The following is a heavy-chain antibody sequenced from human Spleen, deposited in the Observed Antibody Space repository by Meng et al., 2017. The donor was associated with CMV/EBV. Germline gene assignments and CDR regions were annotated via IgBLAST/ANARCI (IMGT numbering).Heavy chain of an antibody. D-gene: IGHD3-9*01. CDR1: GFTFSNYA. CDR3: ARYDILTGYWGGDYYYGMDV. Sequence: GESLKISCAASGFTFSNYAMHWVRQAPGKGLQWVANIKQDGSEKYYVDSVKGRFTISRDNAKNSLYLQMNSLRAEDTAVYYCARYDILTGYWGGDYYYGMDVWGQGTTVTVSS. J-gene: IGHJ6*02. CDR2: IKQDGSEK. V-gene: IGHV3-7*01.